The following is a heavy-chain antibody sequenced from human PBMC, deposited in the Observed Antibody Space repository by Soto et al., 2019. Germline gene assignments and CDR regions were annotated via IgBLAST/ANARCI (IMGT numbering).Heavy chain of an antibody. D-gene: IGHD3-22*01. J-gene: IGHJ6*02. Sequence: QVQMVESGGGVVRPGRSLRLSCSASGFTFRSYAMHWVRQAPGKGLEWVAVIWDDGSTTYFADSVKGRFTVSRDNSKNTLYLQMNNLRVEVTALYFCARDHPPRYDSGGSLHYYGMDVWGQGTAVSVSS. CDR1: GFTFRSYA. V-gene: IGHV3-33*01. CDR3: ARDHPPRYDSGGSLHYYGMDV. CDR2: IWDDGSTT.